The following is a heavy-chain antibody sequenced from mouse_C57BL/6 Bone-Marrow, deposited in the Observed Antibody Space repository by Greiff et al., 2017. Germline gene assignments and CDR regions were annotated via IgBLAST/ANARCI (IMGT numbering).Heavy chain of an antibody. V-gene: IGHV1-52*01. CDR2: IDPSDSET. J-gene: IGHJ2*01. CDR3: ARVVYYGSPYYIDY. CDR1: GYTFTSYW. Sequence: QVQLQQPGAELVRPGSSVKLSCKASGYTFTSYWMHWVKQRPIQGLEWIGNIDPSDSETHYNQKFKDKATLTVDKSSSTAYMQLSSLTSEDSAVYYCARVVYYGSPYYIDYWGQGTTLTVSS. D-gene: IGHD2-2*01.